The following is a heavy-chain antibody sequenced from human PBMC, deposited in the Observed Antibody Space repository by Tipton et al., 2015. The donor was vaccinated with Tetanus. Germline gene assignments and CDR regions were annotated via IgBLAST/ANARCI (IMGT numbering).Heavy chain of an antibody. V-gene: IGHV4-59*01. CDR3: ARVGLVMAARRRNWFDP. CDR1: GGSINSYY. D-gene: IGHD6-6*01. Sequence: TLSLTCTVSGGSINSYYWSWVRQPPGKGLEWIGYIYYSGSTNYNPSLKSRVTISVDTSKNQFSLKLSSVTAADTAVYYCARVGLVMAARRRNWFDPWGQGTLVTVSS. J-gene: IGHJ5*02. CDR2: IYYSGST.